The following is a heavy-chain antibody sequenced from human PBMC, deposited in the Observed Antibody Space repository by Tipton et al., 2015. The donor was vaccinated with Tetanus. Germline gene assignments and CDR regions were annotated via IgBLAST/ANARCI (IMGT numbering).Heavy chain of an antibody. CDR1: GFTFSDYS. CDR2: ISSRSSYI. Sequence: SLRLSCAGSGFTFSDYSMTWVRQAPGKGLEWIPSISSRSSYIYYADSVKGRFTISRDNAKNSLYLQLNSLRDEDTAVYYCAREGDSSGYYRSPTDAFDVWGQGTMVIVSS. CDR3: AREGDSSGYYRSPTDAFDV. D-gene: IGHD3-22*01. V-gene: IGHV3-21*06. J-gene: IGHJ3*01.